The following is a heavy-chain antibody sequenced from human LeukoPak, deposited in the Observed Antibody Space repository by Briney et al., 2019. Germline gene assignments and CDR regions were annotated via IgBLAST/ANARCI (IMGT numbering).Heavy chain of an antibody. J-gene: IGHJ6*02. D-gene: IGHD6-19*01. CDR2: IYYSGST. Sequence: SETLSLTCTVSGGSISSYYWSWIRQPPGKGLEWIGYIYYSGSTNYNPSLKSRVTISVDTSKNQFSLKLSSVTAADTAVYYCARAYSCGWYGGDYYYYGMDVWGQGTTVTVSS. V-gene: IGHV4-59*01. CDR3: ARAYSCGWYGGDYYYYGMDV. CDR1: GGSISSYY.